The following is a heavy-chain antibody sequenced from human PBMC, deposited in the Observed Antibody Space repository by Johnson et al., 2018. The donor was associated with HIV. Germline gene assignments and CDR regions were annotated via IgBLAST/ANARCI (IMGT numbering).Heavy chain of an antibody. CDR3: ARVAFPAPDVGAFDI. J-gene: IGHJ3*02. CDR2: LNCSDGSST. CDR1: RIFFDDYG. V-gene: IGHV3-74*02. Sequence: VQLVESGGGLIQPGGSLRLSCADSRIFFDDYGMSGVRQSPGKGLEWVSGLNCSDGSSTSYADSVKGRFTISRDNAKNTLYLQMNSLRAEDTAVYYCARVAFPAPDVGAFDIWGQGTMVTVSS. D-gene: IGHD1-14*01.